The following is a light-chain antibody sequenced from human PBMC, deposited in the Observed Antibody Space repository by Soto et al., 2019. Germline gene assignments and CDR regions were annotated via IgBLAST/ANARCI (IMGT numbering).Light chain of an antibody. J-gene: IGLJ6*01. V-gene: IGLV6-57*01. Sequence: NFMLTQPHSVSESPGKTVTISCTRSSGSIASNYVQWYQQRPGSSPTTVIYEDNQRPSGVPDRFSGSIDSSSNSASLTISGLKTEDEADYYCQSYDSSNLVNVFGSGTQLTVL. CDR1: SGSIASNY. CDR3: QSYDSSNLVNV. CDR2: EDN.